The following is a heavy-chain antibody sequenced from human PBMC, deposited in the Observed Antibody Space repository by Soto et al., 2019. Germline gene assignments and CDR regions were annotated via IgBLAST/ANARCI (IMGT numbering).Heavy chain of an antibody. D-gene: IGHD3-9*01. V-gene: IGHV3-7*03. CDR1: GFTFSSYW. Sequence: RRLSCAASGFTFSSYWMSWVRQAPGKGLEWVANIKQDGSGKYYVDSVKGRFTISRDNAKNSLYLQMNSLRAEDTAVYYCALGFDWLLYKGQFDYWGQGTLVTVSS. CDR2: IKQDGSGK. CDR3: ALGFDWLLYKGQFDY. J-gene: IGHJ4*02.